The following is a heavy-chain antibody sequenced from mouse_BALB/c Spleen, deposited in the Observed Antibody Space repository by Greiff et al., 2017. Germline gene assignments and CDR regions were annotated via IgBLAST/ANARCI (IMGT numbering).Heavy chain of an antibody. CDR2: IWAGGST. V-gene: IGHV2-9*02. CDR1: GFSLTSYG. CDR3: ASLTTGGFAY. Sequence: VKLVESGPGLVAPSQSLSITCTVSGFSLTSYGVHWVRQPPGKGLEWLGVIWAGGSTNYNSALMSRLSISKDNSKSQVFLKMNSLQTDDTAMYYCASLTTGGFAYWGQGTLVTVSA. J-gene: IGHJ3*01. D-gene: IGHD1-1*01.